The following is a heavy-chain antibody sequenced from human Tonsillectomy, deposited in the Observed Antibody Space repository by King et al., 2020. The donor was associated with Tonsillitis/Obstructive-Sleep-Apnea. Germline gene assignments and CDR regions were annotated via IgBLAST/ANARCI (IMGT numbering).Heavy chain of an antibody. D-gene: IGHD4-23*01. CDR2: INPNSAAT. CDR1: GYTFTGYH. V-gene: IGHV1-2*02. J-gene: IGHJ4*02. CDR3: ARKRDYGGNFELLDY. Sequence: VQLVESGAEVKKPGASVKVSCKASGYTFTGYHMHWVRQAPGQGLEWMGWINPNSAATNYAQKFQGRVTMTTDTSITTAYMELNRLGSDDTAVYFCARKRDYGGNFELLDYWGQGTLVTVSS.